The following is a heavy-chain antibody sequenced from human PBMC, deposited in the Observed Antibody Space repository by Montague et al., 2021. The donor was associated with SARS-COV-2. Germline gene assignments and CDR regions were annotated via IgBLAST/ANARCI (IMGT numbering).Heavy chain of an antibody. CDR2: VYYSRSS. J-gene: IGHJ4*02. Sequence: SETLSLTCTVSGDSVSHDLYTWIRQPPGKGLEWIGYVYYSRSSSYNPSLRRRVSIAVGTSKNQFSLGLSTVTAADTATNYCVREPAPSGGGTFDDYWGQGPPVAVSS. V-gene: IGHV4-59*02. CDR1: GDSVSHDL. CDR3: VREPAPSGGGTFDDY. D-gene: IGHD1-26*01.